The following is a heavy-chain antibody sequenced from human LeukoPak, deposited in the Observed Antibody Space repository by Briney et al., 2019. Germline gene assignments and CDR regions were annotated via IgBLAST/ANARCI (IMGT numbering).Heavy chain of an antibody. J-gene: IGHJ5*02. CDR3: ASVYSSGWYGGGNWFDP. V-gene: IGHV4-59*01. Sequence: SETLSLTCTVSGGSISSYYWSWIRQPPGKGLEWIGYIYYSGCTNYNPSLKSRVTISVDTSKNQFSLKLSSVTAADTAVYYCASVYSSGWYGGGNWFDPWGQGTLVTVSS. CDR2: IYYSGCT. D-gene: IGHD6-19*01. CDR1: GGSISSYY.